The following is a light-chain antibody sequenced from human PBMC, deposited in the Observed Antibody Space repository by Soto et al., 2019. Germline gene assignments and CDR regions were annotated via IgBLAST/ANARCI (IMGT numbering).Light chain of an antibody. CDR3: QQYGTSPPLYT. J-gene: IGKJ2*01. Sequence: EIVLTQSPGTLSLSPGERATLSCRASQSVDSTYLAWYQQKPGQAPRLLIYATSSRAAGAPDRFSGSGSGTDFTLTISRLEPEDFAVYYCQQYGTSPPLYTFGQGTKLDIK. V-gene: IGKV3-20*01. CDR1: QSVDSTY. CDR2: ATS.